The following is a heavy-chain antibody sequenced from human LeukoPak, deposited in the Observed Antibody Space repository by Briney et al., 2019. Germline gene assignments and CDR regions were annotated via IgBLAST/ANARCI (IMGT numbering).Heavy chain of an antibody. CDR3: ARGGRGSAAVVAPRSFDI. Sequence: GGSLRLSCAASGFTFSSYSMNWVRQAPGKGLEWVSVTYTGGNSYYADSVKGRFIISRDISKNTLYLQMNSLRAEDSALYYCARGGRGSAAVVAPRSFDIWGQGTMVTVSS. V-gene: IGHV3-53*01. CDR2: TYTGGNS. CDR1: GFTFSSYS. D-gene: IGHD3-22*01. J-gene: IGHJ3*02.